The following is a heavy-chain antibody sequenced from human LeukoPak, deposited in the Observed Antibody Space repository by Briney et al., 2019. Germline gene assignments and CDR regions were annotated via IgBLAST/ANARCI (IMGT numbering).Heavy chain of an antibody. CDR3: AVVAATADFDY. Sequence: GGSLRLSCAATGFTFSSYAMHWVRQAPGKGLEWVAVISYDGSNKYYADSVKGRFTISRDNSKNTLYLQMNSLRAEDTAVYYCAVVAATADFDYWGQGTLVTVSS. CDR2: ISYDGSNK. CDR1: GFTFSSYA. V-gene: IGHV3-30*04. J-gene: IGHJ4*02. D-gene: IGHD2-15*01.